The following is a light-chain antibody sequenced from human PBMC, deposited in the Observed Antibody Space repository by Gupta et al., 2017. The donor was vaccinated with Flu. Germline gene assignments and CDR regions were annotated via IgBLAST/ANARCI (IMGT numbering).Light chain of an antibody. CDR3: QQYGSSPPFT. V-gene: IGKV3-20*01. CDR1: QSVSSSY. Sequence: SPGERATLSCRASQSVSSSYLAWYQQKPGQAPRLLIYGASSRATGIPDRFSGSGSGTDFTLTISRLEPEDFAVYYCQQYGSSPPFTFGPGTKVEIK. J-gene: IGKJ3*01. CDR2: GAS.